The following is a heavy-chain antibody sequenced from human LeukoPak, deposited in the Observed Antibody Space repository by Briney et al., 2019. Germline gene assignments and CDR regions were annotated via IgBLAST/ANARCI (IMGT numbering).Heavy chain of an antibody. V-gene: IGHV3-23*01. CDR3: AKYVEATIGASYYYYYYMDV. D-gene: IGHD1-26*01. CDR1: GFTFSSYA. J-gene: IGHJ6*03. Sequence: GGSLRLSCAASGFTFSSYAMSWVRQAPGKGLEWVSAISGSGGSTYYADSVKGRFTISRDNSKNTLYLQMNSLRAEDTAVYYCAKYVEATIGASYYYYYYMDVWGKGTTVTVS. CDR2: ISGSGGST.